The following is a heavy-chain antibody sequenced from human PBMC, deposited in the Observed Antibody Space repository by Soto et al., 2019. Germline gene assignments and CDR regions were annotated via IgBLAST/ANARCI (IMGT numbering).Heavy chain of an antibody. CDR2: IYYSGST. V-gene: IGHV4-39*02. D-gene: IGHD2-2*01. CDR1: GCSISSSSDH. CDR3: ARDPGRDVLVPAATVSSYYYYYGMD. Sequence: PSETLSRTCSVSGCSISSSSDHRRWIRQPPGKGLEWIGSIYYSGSTYYNPSLKSRVTISVDTSKNQFSLKLSSVTAADTAVYYCARDPGRDVLVPAATVSSYYYYYGMD. J-gene: IGHJ6*01.